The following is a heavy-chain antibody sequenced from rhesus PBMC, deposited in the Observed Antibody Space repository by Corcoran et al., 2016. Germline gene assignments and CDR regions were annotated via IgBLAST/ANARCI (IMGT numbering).Heavy chain of an antibody. Sequence: QVQLQESGPGLVKPSETLSLTCAVSGGSISGGFDWRWIRQPPGQGLEWIGYIYGSSGSTNYNPSLKNRVTISKDTSKNQFSLKLSSVTAADTAVYYCARAPGAAGLSWYFDIWGPGTPITISS. V-gene: IGHV4-76*01. CDR1: GGSISGGFD. D-gene: IGHD6-13*01. CDR2: IYGSSGST. J-gene: IGHJ2*01. CDR3: ARAPGAAGLSWYFDI.